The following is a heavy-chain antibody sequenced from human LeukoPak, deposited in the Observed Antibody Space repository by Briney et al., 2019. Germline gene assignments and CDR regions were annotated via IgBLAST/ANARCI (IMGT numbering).Heavy chain of an antibody. CDR2: INPNSGGT. D-gene: IGHD2-15*01. CDR3: AREYSRTYCSGGSCYPAVNWFDP. J-gene: IGHJ5*02. CDR1: GYTFTGYY. V-gene: IGHV1-2*02. Sequence: ASVKVSCKASGYTFTGYYMHWVRQAPGQGLEWMGWINPNSGGTNYAQKFQGRVTMTRDTSISTAYMELSRLRSDDTAVYYCAREYSRTYCSGGSCYPAVNWFDPWGQGTLVTVSS.